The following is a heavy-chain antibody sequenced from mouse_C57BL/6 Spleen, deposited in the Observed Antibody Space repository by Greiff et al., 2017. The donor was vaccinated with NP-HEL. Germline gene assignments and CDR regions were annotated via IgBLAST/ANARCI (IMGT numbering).Heavy chain of an antibody. CDR3: ARRGYYDYEGYAMDY. CDR2: IWTGGVT. CDR1: VFSLTRYA. V-gene: IGHV2-9-1*01. D-gene: IGHD2-4*01. J-gene: IGHJ4*01. Sequence: QVQLKESGPGLVAPSPLLSLPFPFSVFSLTRYAISWVRQPPGKGLEWLGVIWTGGVTNYNSALKSRLSISKDNSKSQVFLKMNSLQTDDTARYYCARRGYYDYEGYAMDYWGQGTSVTVSS.